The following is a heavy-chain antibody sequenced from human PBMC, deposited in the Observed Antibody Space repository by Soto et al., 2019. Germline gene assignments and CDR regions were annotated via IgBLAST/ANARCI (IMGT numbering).Heavy chain of an antibody. Sequence: PQTMSLTCTVTAGSMTSIDQYWTWTRHRPGAGMDWFGYINHREGLYNNTSLKSRVSASVETSKNQSALKVSSVSAAETVVYYCAIEPPQRQGRNMDVWGQGTTVTVSS. CDR2: INHREGL. J-gene: IGHJ6*02. D-gene: IGHD1-1*01. V-gene: IGHV4-31*03. CDR1: AGSMTSIDQY. CDR3: AIEPPQRQGRNMDV.